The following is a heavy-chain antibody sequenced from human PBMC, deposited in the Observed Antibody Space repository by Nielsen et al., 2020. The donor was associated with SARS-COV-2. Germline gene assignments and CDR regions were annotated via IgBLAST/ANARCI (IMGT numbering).Heavy chain of an antibody. V-gene: IGHV3-11*04. Sequence: GESLKISCAASGFTFSDYYMSWIRQAPGKGLEWVSYISSSGSTIYYADSVKGRFTISRDNAKNSLYLQMNSLRAEDTAVYYCARDFGSLLYYYGMDVWGQGTTVTVSS. CDR3: ARDFGSLLYYYGMDV. CDR2: ISSSGSTI. CDR1: GFTFSDYY. J-gene: IGHJ6*02. D-gene: IGHD2-15*01.